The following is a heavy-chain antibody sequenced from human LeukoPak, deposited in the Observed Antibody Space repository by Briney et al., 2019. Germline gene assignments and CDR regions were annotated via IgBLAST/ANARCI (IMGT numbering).Heavy chain of an antibody. CDR2: IKQDGSEK. CDR3: AREDSGEPFDY. J-gene: IGHJ4*02. V-gene: IGHV3-7*01. CDR1: GFNFSNYW. Sequence: GGSLRLSCVASGFNFSNYWMGWVRQAPVEGLEWVANIKQDGSEKYYVDSVEGRFTISRDNAKNSLFLQMNSLRAEDTAVYYCAREDSGEPFDYWGQGTLVTVSS. D-gene: IGHD4/OR15-4a*01.